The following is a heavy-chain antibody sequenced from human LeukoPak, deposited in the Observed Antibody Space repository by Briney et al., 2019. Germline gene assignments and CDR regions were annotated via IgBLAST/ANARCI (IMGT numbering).Heavy chain of an antibody. J-gene: IGHJ4*02. CDR3: AKDINRSGGPLYFDY. Sequence: QAGGSLRLSCEASGFTFSAYAMTWVRQAPGKGLEWVSLISWDGGSTYYADSVKGRFTISRDNSKNSLYLQMNSLRTEDTALYYCAKDINRSGGPLYFDYWGQGTLVTVSS. CDR2: ISWDGGST. CDR1: GFTFSAYA. D-gene: IGHD1-26*01. V-gene: IGHV3-43*01.